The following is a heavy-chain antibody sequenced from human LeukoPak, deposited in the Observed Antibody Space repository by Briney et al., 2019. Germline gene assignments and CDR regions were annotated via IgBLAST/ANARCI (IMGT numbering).Heavy chain of an antibody. J-gene: IGHJ4*02. CDR3: AKGSSAAIPDY. CDR2: ISGDGAVT. V-gene: IGHV3-23*01. Sequence: GGSLRLSCAASAFTFSTYAMQWVRQAPGKGLEWVSAISGDGAVTYYADSVKGRFTISRDNSKNTLYLQMNSLRAEDTAVYYCAKGSSAAIPDYWGQGTLVTVSS. D-gene: IGHD2-21*01. CDR1: AFTFSTYA.